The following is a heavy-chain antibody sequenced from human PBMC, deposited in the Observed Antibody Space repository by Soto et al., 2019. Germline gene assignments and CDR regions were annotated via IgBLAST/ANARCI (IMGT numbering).Heavy chain of an antibody. CDR3: ARRGGSSPFDY. CDR2: IYYSGST. J-gene: IGHJ4*02. CDR1: GGSISSSSYY. Sequence: QLQLQESGPGLVKPSETLSLTCTVSGGSISSSSYYWGWIRQSPGKGLEWIGNIYYSGSTYYNPSLKNLVTISVDTSKNQFSLKLSSVTAADTAVYYCARRGGSSPFDYWGQGTLVTVSS. D-gene: IGHD1-26*01. V-gene: IGHV4-39*01.